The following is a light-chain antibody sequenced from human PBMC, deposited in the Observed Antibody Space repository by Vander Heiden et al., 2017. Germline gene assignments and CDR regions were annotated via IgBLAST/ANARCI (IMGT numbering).Light chain of an antibody. V-gene: IGLV4-69*01. J-gene: IGLJ2*01. CDR3: QTWGTGIVV. Sequence: QLVLPQSPSASASLGASVKRTCTLSSGHSSYAIAWHQQQPEKGPRYLMKLNSDGSHSKGDGIPDRFSGSSSGAERYLTISSLQSEDEADYYCQTWGTGIVVFGGGTKLTVL. CDR2: LNSDGSH. CDR1: SGHSSYA.